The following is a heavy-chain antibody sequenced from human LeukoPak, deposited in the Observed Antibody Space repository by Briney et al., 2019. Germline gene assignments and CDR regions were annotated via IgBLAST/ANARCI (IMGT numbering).Heavy chain of an antibody. CDR1: GFTFSTYW. J-gene: IGHJ4*02. CDR2: IKEDGSEI. Sequence: GGSLRLSCAASGFTFSTYWMSWVRQAPGKGLEWVANIKEDGSEIYYVDSVKGRFTISRDNAKNSLYLQMDSLRAEDTAVYYCARDRNGYPHDLWGQGTLVTVSS. V-gene: IGHV3-7*01. D-gene: IGHD5-18*01. CDR3: ARDRNGYPHDL.